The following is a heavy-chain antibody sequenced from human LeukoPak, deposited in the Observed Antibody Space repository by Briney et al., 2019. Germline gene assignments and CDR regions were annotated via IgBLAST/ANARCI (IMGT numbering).Heavy chain of an antibody. V-gene: IGHV3-21*06. J-gene: IGHJ4*02. CDR1: GFTFSSYS. D-gene: IGHD3-10*01. Sequence: GGSLRLSCAASGFTFSSYSMNWVRQAPGKGLEWVSSISSSSSYIYYADSVKGRFTISRDNAENSLYLQMNSLRAEDTAVYYCAREPYGSGPFDYWGQGTLVTVSS. CDR2: ISSSSSYI. CDR3: AREPYGSGPFDY.